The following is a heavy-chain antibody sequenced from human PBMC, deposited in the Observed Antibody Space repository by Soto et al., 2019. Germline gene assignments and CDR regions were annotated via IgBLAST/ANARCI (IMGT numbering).Heavy chain of an antibody. CDR2: ISGSGGST. CDR1: GFTFSSYA. V-gene: IGHV3-23*01. CDR3: AAPMTTIFGVVIPAAPGYYGMDV. D-gene: IGHD3-3*01. Sequence: PGGSLRLSCAASGFTFSSYAMSWVRQAPGKGLEWVSAISGSGGSTYYADSVKGRYTISRDNSKNTLYLQMNSLRAEDTAVYYCAAPMTTIFGVVIPAAPGYYGMDVWGQGTTVTVSS. J-gene: IGHJ6*02.